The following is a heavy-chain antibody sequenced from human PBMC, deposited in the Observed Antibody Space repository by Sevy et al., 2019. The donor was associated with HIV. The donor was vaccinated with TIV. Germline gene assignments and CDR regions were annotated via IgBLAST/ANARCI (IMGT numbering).Heavy chain of an antibody. CDR1: GGSIGHYY. Sequence: SETLSLTCTVSGGSIGHYYWSWIRQPPGKGLEWIAYVYYTGSTNYNPSLKGRVTIALDTPKNQFSLNLSSLTAAETAVYYCVRQGGLVDYGMDVWGQGTTVTVSS. CDR2: VYYTGST. V-gene: IGHV4-59*01. CDR3: VRQGGLVDYGMDV. J-gene: IGHJ6*02. D-gene: IGHD1-26*01.